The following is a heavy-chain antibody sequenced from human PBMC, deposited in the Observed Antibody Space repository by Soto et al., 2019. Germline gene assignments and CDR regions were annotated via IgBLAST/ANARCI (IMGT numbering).Heavy chain of an antibody. Sequence: VGSLRLSCAASGFTFSSYAMSWVRQAPGKGLEWISAISGSGGSTYYADSVKGRFTISRDNSKNTLYLQMNSLRAEDTAVYYCAKDLVAAAVYYYYYGMDVWGQGTTVTVSS. J-gene: IGHJ6*02. V-gene: IGHV3-23*01. CDR1: GFTFSSYA. CDR2: ISGSGGST. D-gene: IGHD6-13*01. CDR3: AKDLVAAAVYYYYYGMDV.